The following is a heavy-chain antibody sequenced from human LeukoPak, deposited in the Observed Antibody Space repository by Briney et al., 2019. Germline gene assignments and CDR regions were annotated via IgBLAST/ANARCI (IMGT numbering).Heavy chain of an antibody. Sequence: GEALKISCKGSGCRFTSYWIGWVRQMPGKGLEGMGIIYPGDSDTRYSPSFQGQVTISADKSISTAYLQWSSLKASDTAMYYCAVDLPSETVYWGQGTLVTVSS. D-gene: IGHD3/OR15-3a*01. J-gene: IGHJ4*02. CDR2: IYPGDSDT. CDR1: GCRFTSYW. CDR3: AVDLPSETVY. V-gene: IGHV5-51*01.